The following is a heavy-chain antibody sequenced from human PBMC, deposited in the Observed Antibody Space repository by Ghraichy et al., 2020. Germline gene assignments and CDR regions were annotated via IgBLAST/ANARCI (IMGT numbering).Heavy chain of an antibody. CDR2: IYHSGST. CDR1: GGSISSGGYS. Sequence: SETLSLTCTVSGGSISSGGYSWSWIRQPPGKGLEWIGYIYHSGSTYYNPSLKSRVTISVDRSKNQFSLKLSSVTAADTAVYYCARDGGKGFDPWGQGTLVTVSS. CDR3: ARDGGKGFDP. D-gene: IGHD4-23*01. J-gene: IGHJ5*02. V-gene: IGHV4-30-2*01.